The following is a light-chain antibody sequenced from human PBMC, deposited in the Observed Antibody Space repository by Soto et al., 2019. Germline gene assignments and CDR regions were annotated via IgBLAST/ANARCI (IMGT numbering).Light chain of an antibody. J-gene: IGLJ1*01. CDR3: GSYAGFNNFV. V-gene: IGLV2-8*01. Sequence: QSALTQPPSASGSPGLSVTISCTGTRSDVAGYNFVSWYQQHPGKAPKLIIYEVTKRPSGVPDRFSGSKSGNTASLTVSGLQAEDEAHYYCGSYAGFNNFVFGTGTKVTVL. CDR2: EVT. CDR1: RSDVAGYNF.